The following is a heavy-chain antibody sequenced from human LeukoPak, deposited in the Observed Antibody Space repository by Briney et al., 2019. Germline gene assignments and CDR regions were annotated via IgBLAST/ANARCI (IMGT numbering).Heavy chain of an antibody. CDR2: IGTSSTTI. CDR1: GFTFSSYT. V-gene: IGHV3-48*01. CDR3: AKRPTYYYDSSGYYYDY. Sequence: GGSPRLSCAASGFTFSSYTMNWVRQPPGKGLEWVSNIGTSSTTIYYADSVKGRFTISRDNSKNTLYLQMNSLRAEDTAVYYCAKRPTYYYDSSGYYYDYWGQGTLVTVSS. D-gene: IGHD3-22*01. J-gene: IGHJ4*02.